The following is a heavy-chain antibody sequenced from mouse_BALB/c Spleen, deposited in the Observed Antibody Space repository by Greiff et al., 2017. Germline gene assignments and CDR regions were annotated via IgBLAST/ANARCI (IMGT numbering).Heavy chain of an antibody. CDR3: ARREDYGNFAY. D-gene: IGHD2-1*01. Sequence: EVHLVESGGGLVQPGGSLKLSCAASGFTFSSYTMSWVRQTPEKRLEWVAYISNGGGSTYYPDTVKGRFTISRDNAKNTLYLQMSSLKSEDTAMYYCARREDYGNFAYWGQGTLVTVSA. V-gene: IGHV5-12-2*01. CDR2: ISNGGGST. J-gene: IGHJ3*01. CDR1: GFTFSSYT.